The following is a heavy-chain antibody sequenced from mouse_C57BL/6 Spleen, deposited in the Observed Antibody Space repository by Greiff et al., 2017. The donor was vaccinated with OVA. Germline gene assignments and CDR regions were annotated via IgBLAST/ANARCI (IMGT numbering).Heavy chain of an antibody. V-gene: IGHV2-2*01. D-gene: IGHD4-1*01. Sequence: VMLVESGPGLVQPSQSLSITCTVSGFSLTSYGVHWVRQSPGKGLEWLGVIWSGGSTDYNAAFISRLSISKDNSKSQVFFKMNSLQADDTAIYYCARTELGRDYAMDYWGQGTSVTVSS. CDR2: IWSGGST. J-gene: IGHJ4*01. CDR3: ARTELGRDYAMDY. CDR1: GFSLTSYG.